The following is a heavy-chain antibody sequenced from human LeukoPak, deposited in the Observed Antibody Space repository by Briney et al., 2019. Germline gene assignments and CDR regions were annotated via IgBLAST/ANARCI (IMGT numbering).Heavy chain of an antibody. CDR2: INTNTGNP. Sequence: GASVKVSCKASGYTFTSYAMNWVRQAPGQGLEWMGWINTNTGNPTYAQGFTGRFVFSLDTSVSTAYLQISSLKAGDTAVYYCARDLAVYYYDSSGYHYSNWFDPWGQGTLVTVSS. D-gene: IGHD3-22*01. V-gene: IGHV7-4-1*02. CDR3: ARDLAVYYYDSSGYHYSNWFDP. J-gene: IGHJ5*02. CDR1: GYTFTSYA.